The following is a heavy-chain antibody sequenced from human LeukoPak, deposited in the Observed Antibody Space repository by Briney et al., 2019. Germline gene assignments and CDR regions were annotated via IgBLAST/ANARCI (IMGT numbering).Heavy chain of an antibody. CDR3: AKDDLAYCGGDCYDTNFDY. CDR2: ISYDGSNK. CDR1: GFTFSSYA. D-gene: IGHD2-21*02. Sequence: PGGSLRLSCAASGFTFSSYAMHWGRQAPGKGLEWVAVISYDGSNKYYADSVKGRFTISRDNSKNTLYLQMNSLRAEDTAVYYCAKDDLAYCGGDCYDTNFDYWGQGTLVTVSS. J-gene: IGHJ4*02. V-gene: IGHV3-30*04.